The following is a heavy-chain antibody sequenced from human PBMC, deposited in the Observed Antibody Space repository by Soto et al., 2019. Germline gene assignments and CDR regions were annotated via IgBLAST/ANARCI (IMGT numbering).Heavy chain of an antibody. J-gene: IGHJ4*02. V-gene: IGHV3-23*01. CDR3: AKEYCSSTSCHGGFGY. CDR1: GFTFSNCA. CDR2: ISGSGGRT. D-gene: IGHD2-2*01. Sequence: EVQLLESGGGLVQPGGSLRLSCAASGFTFSNCAMRWVRQAPGKGLEWVSGISGSGGRTFYADSVKGRFAISRDNSKNTLNLQMNSLRVEDTAVYYCAKEYCSSTSCHGGFGYWGQGTLVTVSS.